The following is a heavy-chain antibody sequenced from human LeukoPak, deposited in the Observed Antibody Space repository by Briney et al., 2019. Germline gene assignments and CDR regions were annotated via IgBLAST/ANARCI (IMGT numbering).Heavy chain of an antibody. CDR1: GFTFSSYS. Sequence: GGSLRLSCAASGFTFSSYSMNWVRQAPGKGLEWVSSISSSSSYIYYADSVKSRFTISRDNAKNSLYLQMNSLRAEDTAVYYCARDRGDYYGSGSYYYYYYYGMDVWGKGTTVTVSS. D-gene: IGHD3-10*01. V-gene: IGHV3-21*01. CDR2: ISSSSSYI. CDR3: ARDRGDYYGSGSYYYYYYYGMDV. J-gene: IGHJ6*04.